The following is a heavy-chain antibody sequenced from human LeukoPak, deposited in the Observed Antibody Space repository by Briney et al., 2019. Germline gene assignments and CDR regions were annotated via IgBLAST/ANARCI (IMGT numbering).Heavy chain of an antibody. CDR3: AKNMGYGGNSAFDI. D-gene: IGHD4-23*01. CDR2: ISGSGGST. CDR1: GFTFSSYA. J-gene: IGHJ3*02. Sequence: GGSLRLSCAASGFTFSSYAMSWVRQAPGKGLEWVSVISGSGGSTYSAESVKGRFTISRDNSKNTLYVQMNSLRAEDTAVYYCAKNMGYGGNSAFDIWGQGTMVTVSS. V-gene: IGHV3-23*01.